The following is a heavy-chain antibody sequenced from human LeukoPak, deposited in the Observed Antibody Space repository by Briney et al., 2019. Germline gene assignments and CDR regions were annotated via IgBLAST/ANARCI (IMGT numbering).Heavy chain of an antibody. CDR2: IIPIFGTA. CDR3: ARGAMVRGVISLFDY. V-gene: IGHV1-69*05. J-gene: IGHJ4*02. Sequence: SVKVSCKASGGTFSSYAISWVRQAPGQGLEWMGGIIPIFGTANYAQKFQGRVTITTDESTSTAYMELSSLRSEDTAVYYCARGAMVRGVISLFDYWGQGTLVTVSS. CDR1: GGTFSSYA. D-gene: IGHD3-10*01.